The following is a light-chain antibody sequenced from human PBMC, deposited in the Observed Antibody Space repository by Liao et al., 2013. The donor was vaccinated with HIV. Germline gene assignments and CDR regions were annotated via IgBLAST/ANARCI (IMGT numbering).Light chain of an antibody. Sequence: SYELTQALSVSVSPGQTASITCSGDKLGDKYACWYQQKPGQSPVLVMYQDTKRPSGIPERFSGSNSGNTATLTLSGTQPMDEADYFCQAWDRGADVVFGGGTKLTVL. V-gene: IGLV3-1*01. CDR2: QDT. J-gene: IGLJ2*01. CDR1: KLGDKY. CDR3: QAWDRGADVV.